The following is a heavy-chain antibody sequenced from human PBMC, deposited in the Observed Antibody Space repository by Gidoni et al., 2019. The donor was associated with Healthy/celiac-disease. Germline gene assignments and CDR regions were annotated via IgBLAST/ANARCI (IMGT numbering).Heavy chain of an antibody. CDR3: AAVLRLGELSLVGGFDY. V-gene: IGHV1-69*01. CDR2: IIPIFGTA. Sequence: QVQLVQSGAEVKKPGSSVKVSCKASGGTFSSYAISWVRQAPGQGLGWMGGIIPIFGTANYAQKFQGRVTITADESTSTAYMELSSLRSEDTAVYYGAAVLRLGELSLVGGFDYWGQGTLVTVSS. CDR1: GGTFSSYA. D-gene: IGHD3-16*02. J-gene: IGHJ4*02.